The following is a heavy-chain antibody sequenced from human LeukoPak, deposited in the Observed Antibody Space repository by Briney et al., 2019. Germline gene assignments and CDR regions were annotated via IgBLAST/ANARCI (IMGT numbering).Heavy chain of an antibody. CDR2: INVGGSTM. CDR3: ARAQDDYGGDLYYFDY. V-gene: IGHV3-11*04. J-gene: IGHJ4*02. CDR1: GFTFSDYY. D-gene: IGHD4-23*01. Sequence: GGSLRLSCAASGFTFSDYYMSWIRQAPGKGLEWVSYINVGGSTMFYGDSVKGRFTVSRDNAKNSLYLQMNSLRAEDTAVYYCARAQDDYGGDLYYFDYWGQGTLVTVSS.